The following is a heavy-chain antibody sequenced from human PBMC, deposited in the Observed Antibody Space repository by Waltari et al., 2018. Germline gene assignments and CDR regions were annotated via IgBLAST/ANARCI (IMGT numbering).Heavy chain of an antibody. CDR1: GFTFTSYW. J-gene: IGHJ4*02. CDR3: ARDHWGPDY. V-gene: IGHV3-7*01. Sequence: EVQVVESGGGLVQPGGSLRLSCAASGFTFTSYWMSWVRQAPGKGPELMANINQDGSEKNYVDYVKGRFTISRDNAKDSLYLQMNSLRAEDTAVYFCARDHWGPDYWGQGTLVTVSS. D-gene: IGHD7-27*01. CDR2: INQDGSEK.